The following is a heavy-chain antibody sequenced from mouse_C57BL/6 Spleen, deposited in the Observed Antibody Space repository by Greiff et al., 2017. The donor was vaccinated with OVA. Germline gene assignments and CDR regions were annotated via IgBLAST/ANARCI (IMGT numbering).Heavy chain of an antibody. J-gene: IGHJ4*01. V-gene: IGHV1-81*01. Sequence: VKLMESGAELARPGASVKLSCKASGYTFTSYGISWVKQRTGQGLEWIGEIYPRSGNTYYNEKFKGKATRTADKSSSTAYMELRSLTSEDSAVYFCARYEGSNYEAMDYWGQGTSVTVSS. CDR2: IYPRSGNT. D-gene: IGHD2-5*01. CDR1: GYTFTSYG. CDR3: ARYEGSNYEAMDY.